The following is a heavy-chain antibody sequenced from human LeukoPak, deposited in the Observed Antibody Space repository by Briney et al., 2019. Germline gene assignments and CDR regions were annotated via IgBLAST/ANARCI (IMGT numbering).Heavy chain of an antibody. Sequence: GGSLRLSCAASGFTFSSYAMSWVRQAPGKGLEWVSAISGSGGSTYYADSVKGRFTISRDKSKNTLYLQLNSLTADDTAVYYCAKDLLLVRANYDYWGQGTLVTVSS. CDR1: GFTFSSYA. D-gene: IGHD3-10*01. J-gene: IGHJ4*02. V-gene: IGHV3-23*01. CDR2: ISGSGGST. CDR3: AKDLLLVRANYDY.